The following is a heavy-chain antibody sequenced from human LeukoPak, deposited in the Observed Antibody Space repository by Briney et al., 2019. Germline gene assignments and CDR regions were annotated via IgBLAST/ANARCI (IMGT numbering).Heavy chain of an antibody. CDR1: GGSISSSSYY. Sequence: PSETLSLTCTVSGGSISSSSYYWGWIRQPPGKGLEWIGSIYYSGSTYYNPSLKSRVTISVDTSKNQFSLKLSSVTAADTAVYYCARLRSRYSSGWPDHKSDYWGQGTLVTVSS. CDR3: ARLRSRYSSGWPDHKSDY. V-gene: IGHV4-39*07. D-gene: IGHD6-19*01. CDR2: IYYSGST. J-gene: IGHJ4*02.